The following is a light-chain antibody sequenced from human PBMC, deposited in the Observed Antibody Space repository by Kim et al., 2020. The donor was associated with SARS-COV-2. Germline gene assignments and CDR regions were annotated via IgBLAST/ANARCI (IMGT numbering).Light chain of an antibody. CDR1: QTVISNY. CDR2: GAS. J-gene: IGKJ4*01. V-gene: IGKV3-20*01. CDR3: QQYGSSPLT. Sequence: SPGERATLSCMASQTVISNYLAWYQQKPGQAPRLLIYGASSRATGIPDRFSGSGSGTDFTLTISSLEPEDFAVYNCQQYGSSPLTFGGGTKVDIK.